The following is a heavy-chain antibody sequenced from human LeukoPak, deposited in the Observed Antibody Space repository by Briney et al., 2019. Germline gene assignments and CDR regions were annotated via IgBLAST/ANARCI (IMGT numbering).Heavy chain of an antibody. CDR3: ARVGSSGDLDY. CDR1: GFTFRTYS. V-gene: IGHV3-48*02. J-gene: IGHJ4*02. Sequence: GGSLRLSCAGSGFTFRTYSMNWVRQAPGKGLEWVSYISSSSTIQYADSVKGRFTISRDNAKNSLYLQMNSLRDEDTAVYYCARVGSSGDLDYWGQGTLVTVSS. CDR2: ISSSSTI. D-gene: IGHD2-21*02.